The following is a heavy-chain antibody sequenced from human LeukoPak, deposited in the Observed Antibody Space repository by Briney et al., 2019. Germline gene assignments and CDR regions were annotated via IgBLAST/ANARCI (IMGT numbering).Heavy chain of an antibody. V-gene: IGHV3-66*01. CDR1: GFTFSSYW. CDR2: IYSGGST. D-gene: IGHD3-10*01. CDR3: AKVGRLWFGEHIDY. J-gene: IGHJ4*02. Sequence: PGGSLRLSCVASGFTFSSYWMSWVRQAPGKGLEWVSVIYSGGSTYYADSVKGRFTISRDNSKNTLYLQMNSLRAEDTAVYYCAKVGRLWFGEHIDYWGQGTLVTVSS.